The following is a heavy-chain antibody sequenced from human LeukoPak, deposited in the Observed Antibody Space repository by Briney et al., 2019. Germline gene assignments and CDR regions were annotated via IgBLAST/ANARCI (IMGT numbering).Heavy chain of an antibody. Sequence: SETLSLTCTVSGGSISSYYWSWIRQPPGKGLEWIGYIYYSGSTNYNPSLKSRVTISVDTSKNQFSLKLSSVTAADTAVYYCARGTYYCSSTSCPYYYYYYMDVWGKGTTVTVSS. CDR2: IYYSGST. CDR3: ARGTYYCSSTSCPYYYYYYMDV. V-gene: IGHV4-59*01. D-gene: IGHD2-2*01. J-gene: IGHJ6*03. CDR1: GGSISSYY.